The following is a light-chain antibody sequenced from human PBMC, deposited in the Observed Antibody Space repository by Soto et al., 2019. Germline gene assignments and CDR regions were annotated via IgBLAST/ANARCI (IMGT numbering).Light chain of an antibody. V-gene: IGLV1-40*01. J-gene: IGLJ1*01. CDR1: SSNIGAGYD. CDR2: GNS. CDR3: QSYDSSLSASNV. Sequence: QSVLTQPPSVSGAPGQRVTISCTGSSSNIGAGYDVHWYQQLPGTAPKLLIYGNSNRPSAVPDRFSGSKSGTSASLAITGLQTDDEADYYCQSYDSSLSASNVFGTGTKLTVL.